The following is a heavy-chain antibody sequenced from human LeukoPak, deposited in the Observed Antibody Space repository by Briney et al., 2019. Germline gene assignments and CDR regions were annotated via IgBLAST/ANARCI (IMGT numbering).Heavy chain of an antibody. CDR2: ISSSGSTI. J-gene: IGHJ3*02. V-gene: IGHV3-48*03. CDR1: GFTFSSYA. Sequence: PGGSLRLSCVASGFTFSSYAMTWVRQAPGKGLEWVSYISSSGSTIYYADSVKGRFTISRDNAKNSLYLQMNSLRAEDTAVYYCARDAPAILDDTSGDAFDISGQGTMVTISA. D-gene: IGHD3-22*01. CDR3: ARDAPAILDDTSGDAFDI.